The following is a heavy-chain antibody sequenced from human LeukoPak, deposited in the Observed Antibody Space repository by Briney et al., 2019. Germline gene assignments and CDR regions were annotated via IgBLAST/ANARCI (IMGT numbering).Heavy chain of an antibody. D-gene: IGHD3-22*01. CDR2: ISGSGGST. CDR3: ARDGRRYDSSGYYPYFDY. J-gene: IGHJ4*02. Sequence: GGSLRLSCAASGFTFSSYGMSWVRQAPGKGLEWVSAISGSGGSTYYADSVKGRFTISRDNAKNSLYLQMNSLRAEDTAVYYCARDGRRYDSSGYYPYFDYWGQGTLVTVSS. CDR1: GFTFSSYG. V-gene: IGHV3-23*01.